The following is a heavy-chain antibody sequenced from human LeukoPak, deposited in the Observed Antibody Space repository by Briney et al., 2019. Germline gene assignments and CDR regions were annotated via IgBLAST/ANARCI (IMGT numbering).Heavy chain of an antibody. CDR3: ARGPPYITMIVGLDI. Sequence: ASVKVSCKASGYSSTNYGISWVRQAPGQGLEWMGWIHIYRGNTNYAQKLQGRVTVTTDTSTSTAYMELRSLRSDDTAVYYCARGPPYITMIVGLDIWGQGTMVTVSS. D-gene: IGHD3-22*01. CDR1: GYSSTNYG. CDR2: IHIYRGNT. V-gene: IGHV1-18*01. J-gene: IGHJ3*02.